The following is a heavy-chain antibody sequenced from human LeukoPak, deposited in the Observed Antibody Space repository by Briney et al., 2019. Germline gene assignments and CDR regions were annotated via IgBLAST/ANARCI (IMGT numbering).Heavy chain of an antibody. CDR3: ASYGDRVGATNGGDAFDI. J-gene: IGHJ3*02. CDR1: GYTFTSYG. V-gene: IGHV1-18*01. CDR2: ISAYNGNT. D-gene: IGHD1-26*01. Sequence: GASVKVSCKASGYTFTSYGISWVRQAPGQGLEWMGWISAYNGNTNYAQKFQGRVTITTDESTSTAYMELSSLRSEDTAVYYCASYGDRVGATNGGDAFDIWGQGTMVTVSS.